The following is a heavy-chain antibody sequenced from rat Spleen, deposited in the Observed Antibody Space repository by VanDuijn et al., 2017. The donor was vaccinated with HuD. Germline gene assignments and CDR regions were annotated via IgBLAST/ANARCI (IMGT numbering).Heavy chain of an antibody. V-gene: IGHV5-29*01. D-gene: IGHD4-4*01. CDR2: ISYDGITT. CDR1: GFTFNNYG. J-gene: IGHJ3*01. CDR3: TRHDYSGVITNWLAH. Sequence: EVQLVESGGGLVQPGRSLKLSCAASGFTFNNYGMAWVRQVPTKGLEWVATISYDGITTYYRDSVRGRFTISSDNAKTTLYLQMDSLRSEDTANYYCTRHDYSGVITNWLAHWGQGTLVTVAS.